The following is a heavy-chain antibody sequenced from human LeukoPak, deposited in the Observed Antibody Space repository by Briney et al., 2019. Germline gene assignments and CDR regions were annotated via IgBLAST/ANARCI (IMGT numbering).Heavy chain of an antibody. CDR1: GYSFSSYG. CDR2: ISVYNGNT. V-gene: IGHV1-18*01. D-gene: IGHD3-16*01. CDR3: ARGDTMITWWGVIGNFDY. J-gene: IGHJ4*02. Sequence: ASVKVSCKASGYSFSSYGITWVRQAPGQGLKWMGWISVYNGNTNYAHNLQGRVTMTTDTSTSTAYMELRSLKSDDTAVYYCARGDTMITWWGVIGNFDYWGQGPLVTVSS.